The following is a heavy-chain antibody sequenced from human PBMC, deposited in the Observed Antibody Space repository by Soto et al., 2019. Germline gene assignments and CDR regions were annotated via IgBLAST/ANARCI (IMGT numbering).Heavy chain of an antibody. V-gene: IGHV4-61*01. CDR3: ARGGDFRVDT. J-gene: IGHJ5*02. CDR2: VSYSGYT. CDR1: VGSVTSFNNF. Sequence: QVQLQESGPGLVKPSETLSLTCTVSVGSVTSFNNFWTWIRQPPGKGLEWIGHVSYSGYTDYNPSLKSRITISPDTSKNQFSLRLSSVTAADTAVYYCARGGDFRVDTWGQGTLVTVSS.